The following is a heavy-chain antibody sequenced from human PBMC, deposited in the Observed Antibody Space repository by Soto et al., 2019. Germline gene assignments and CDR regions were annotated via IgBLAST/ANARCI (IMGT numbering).Heavy chain of an antibody. CDR1: GFTFRGFV. D-gene: IGHD3-10*01. CDR3: AKGEVRGIIPSYFDY. J-gene: IGHJ4*02. Sequence: PGGSLRLSCAGSGFTFRGFVMNWVRQAPGKGLEWVARISNDGSNEYYVDSVKGRFTISRDNSKNTLYLQMDSLRAEDTAVYYCAKGEVRGIIPSYFDYWGLGTLVTVSS. V-gene: IGHV3-30*18. CDR2: ISNDGSNE.